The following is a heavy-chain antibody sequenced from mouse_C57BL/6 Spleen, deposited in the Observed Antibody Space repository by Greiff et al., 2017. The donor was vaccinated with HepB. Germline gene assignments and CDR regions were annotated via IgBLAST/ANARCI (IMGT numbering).Heavy chain of an antibody. CDR2: INPGSGGT. Sequence: QVQLQQSGAELVRPGTSVKVSCKASGYAFTNYLIEWVKQRPGQGLEWIGAINPGSGGTNYNEKNKGKATLTTDKSSSTAYMQHSSLTTEDSAVYVFAREVVPDYYAMDYWGQGTSVTVSS. J-gene: IGHJ4*01. CDR1: GYAFTNYL. V-gene: IGHV1-54*01. D-gene: IGHD1-1*01. CDR3: AREVVPDYYAMDY.